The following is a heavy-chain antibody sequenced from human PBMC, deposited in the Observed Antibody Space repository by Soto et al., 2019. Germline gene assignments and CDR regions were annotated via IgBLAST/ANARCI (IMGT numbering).Heavy chain of an antibody. Sequence: EVQVLESGGGLVQPGGSLRLSCSASGFTFSNYAMTWVRQAPGGGLEWVSSISDSGGSTYYTDSVKGRFTISRDNSKNTVHLQMNSLRADDTAMFYCAKAFGSYGLNFDFWGQGTLVTVSS. CDR2: ISDSGGST. J-gene: IGHJ4*02. CDR1: GFTFSNYA. V-gene: IGHV3-23*01. D-gene: IGHD4-17*01. CDR3: AKAFGSYGLNFDF.